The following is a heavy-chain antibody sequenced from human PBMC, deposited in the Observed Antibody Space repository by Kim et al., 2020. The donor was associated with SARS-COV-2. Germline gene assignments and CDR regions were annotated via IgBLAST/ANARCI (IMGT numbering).Heavy chain of an antibody. J-gene: IGHJ4*02. D-gene: IGHD3-10*01. Sequence: YDNPSLKSRVTISVDTSKNQFSLKLSSVTAADTAVYYCARSSSFGVIDYWGQGTLVTVSS. V-gene: IGHV4-39*01. CDR3: ARSSSFGVIDY.